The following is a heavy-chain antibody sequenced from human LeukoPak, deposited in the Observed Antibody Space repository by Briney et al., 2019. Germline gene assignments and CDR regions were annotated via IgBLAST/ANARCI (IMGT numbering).Heavy chain of an antibody. CDR2: IRGSGGST. V-gene: IGHV3-23*01. Sequence: GGSLRLSCAASGFTFSSYAMSWVRQAPGKGLEWVSAIRGSGGSTYYADFVKGRFTISRDNSKNTLYLQMNSLRAEDTAVYYCAKDFVRYNIQFDYWGQGALVTVSS. J-gene: IGHJ4*02. D-gene: IGHD1-1*01. CDR1: GFTFSSYA. CDR3: AKDFVRYNIQFDY.